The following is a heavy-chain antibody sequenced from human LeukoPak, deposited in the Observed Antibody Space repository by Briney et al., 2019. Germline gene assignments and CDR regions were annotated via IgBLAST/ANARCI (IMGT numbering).Heavy chain of an antibody. D-gene: IGHD2-21*01. CDR1: GGSISSSDYY. CDR3: AREIKPCGGDCYSGPFDI. J-gene: IGHJ3*02. V-gene: IGHV4-30-4*08. Sequence: PSETLSLTCTVSGGSISSSDYYWGWLRQPPGKGLEWSRYVDNRRSTYYNPSLKGRVTISVHTSKNQFSLRLSSVTAADTAIYYCAREIKPCGGDCYSGPFDIWGQGTMVTVSS. CDR2: VDNRRST.